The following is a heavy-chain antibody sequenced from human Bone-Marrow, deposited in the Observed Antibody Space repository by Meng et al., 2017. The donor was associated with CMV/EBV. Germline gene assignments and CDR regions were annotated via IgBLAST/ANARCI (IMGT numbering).Heavy chain of an antibody. CDR1: GGSISSYY. Sequence: SETLSLTSTVAGGSISSYYWSWIRQPPGKGLEWIGYIYYSGSTNYNPSLKSRVTISVDTSKNQFSLKLSSVTAADTAVYYCALRKWLPRRKYNWFDPWGQGTLVTVSS. CDR3: ALRKWLPRRKYNWFDP. CDR2: IYYSGST. V-gene: IGHV4-59*12. D-gene: IGHD3-22*01. J-gene: IGHJ5*02.